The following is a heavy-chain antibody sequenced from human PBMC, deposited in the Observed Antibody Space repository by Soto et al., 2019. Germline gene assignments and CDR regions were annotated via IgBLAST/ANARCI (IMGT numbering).Heavy chain of an antibody. Sequence: GGSLRLSCAASGFTFSSYGMHWVRQAPGKGLEGVAVISYDGSNKYYADSVKGRFTISRDNSKNTLYLQMNSLRAEDTAVYYCAKDRGVYYYYGMDVWGQGTTVTVSS. CDR1: GFTFSSYG. J-gene: IGHJ6*02. D-gene: IGHD3-10*01. CDR3: AKDRGVYYYYGMDV. V-gene: IGHV3-30*18. CDR2: ISYDGSNK.